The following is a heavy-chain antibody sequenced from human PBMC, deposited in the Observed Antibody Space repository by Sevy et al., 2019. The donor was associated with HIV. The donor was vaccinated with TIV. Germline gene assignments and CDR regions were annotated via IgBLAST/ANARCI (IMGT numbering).Heavy chain of an antibody. Sequence: GGSLRLSCAASEFSFSSYSMNWVRQAPGQGLEWVSYISSSSSTMYYADSVKGRFTISRANAKNSLYLQMNTLRAEDTAVYYCARTKSNTAMVSSDYWGQGTLVTVSS. CDR1: EFSFSSYS. J-gene: IGHJ4*02. D-gene: IGHD5-18*01. CDR3: ARTKSNTAMVSSDY. V-gene: IGHV3-48*01. CDR2: ISSSSSTM.